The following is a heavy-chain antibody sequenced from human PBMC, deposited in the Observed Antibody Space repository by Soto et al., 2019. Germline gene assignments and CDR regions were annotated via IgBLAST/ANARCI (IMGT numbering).Heavy chain of an antibody. D-gene: IGHD3-3*01. Sequence: PSETLSLTCTVSGGSISSGDYYWSWIRQPPGKGLEWIGYIYYSGSTYYNPSLKSRVTISVDTSKNQFSLKLSSVTAADTAVYYCARVSGTNYDSPFTYYYYGMDVWGQGTTVT. V-gene: IGHV4-30-4*01. CDR1: GGSISSGDYY. J-gene: IGHJ6*02. CDR3: ARVSGTNYDSPFTYYYYGMDV. CDR2: IYYSGST.